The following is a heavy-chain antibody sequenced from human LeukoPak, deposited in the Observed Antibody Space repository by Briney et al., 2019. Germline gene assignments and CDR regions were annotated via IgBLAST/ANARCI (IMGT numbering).Heavy chain of an antibody. CDR1: GYTFTSYY. J-gene: IGHJ3*02. CDR3: ARSERPPDAFDI. Sequence: ASVKVSCKASGYTFTSYYMHWVRQAPGQGLEWMGIINPSGGSTSYAQKFQGRVTMTRDMSTSTAYMELRSLRSDDTAVYYCARSERPPDAFDIWGQGTMVTVSS. CDR2: INPSGGST. V-gene: IGHV1-46*01.